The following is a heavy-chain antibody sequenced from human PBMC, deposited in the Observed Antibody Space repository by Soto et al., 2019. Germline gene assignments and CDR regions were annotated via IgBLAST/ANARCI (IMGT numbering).Heavy chain of an antibody. CDR3: ARAGSGVQLWY. CDR1: GGSISSGGYY. V-gene: IGHV4-31*01. Sequence: QVQLQESGPGLVKPSKTLSLTCTVSGGSISSGGYYWSWIRQHPGKGLEWIGYIYYSGSTYYNPSLKSPVTMSVDTSKNQFSLKLSSVTAADTAVYYCARAGSGVQLWYWGQGTLVTVSS. J-gene: IGHJ4*02. D-gene: IGHD5-18*01. CDR2: IYYSGST.